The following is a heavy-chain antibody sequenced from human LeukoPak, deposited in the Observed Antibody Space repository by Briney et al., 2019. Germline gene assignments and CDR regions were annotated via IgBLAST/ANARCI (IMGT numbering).Heavy chain of an antibody. CDR3: AKDIEVGATLYDAFDI. Sequence: GGSLRLSCAASGFTFSSYAMSWVRQAPGKGLEWVSAISGSGGSTYYADSVKGRFTISRDNSKNTLYLQMNSLRAEDTAVYYCAKDIEVGATLYDAFDIWGQGTMVTVSS. D-gene: IGHD1-26*01. J-gene: IGHJ3*02. V-gene: IGHV3-23*01. CDR1: GFTFSSYA. CDR2: ISGSGGST.